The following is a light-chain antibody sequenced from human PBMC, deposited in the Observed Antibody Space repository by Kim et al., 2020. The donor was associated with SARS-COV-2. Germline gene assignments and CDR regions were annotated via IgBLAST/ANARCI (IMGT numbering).Light chain of an antibody. Sequence: SPEERSTPSCRASQSVANNPLAWYQQKPGQAPRLLISYASIRATGIPDRFSGSGSGTDFTLTINRLEPDDSAVYYCQQYGSVPPTFGQGTKVDIK. CDR1: QSVANNP. CDR2: YAS. J-gene: IGKJ1*01. CDR3: QQYGSVPPT. V-gene: IGKV3-20*01.